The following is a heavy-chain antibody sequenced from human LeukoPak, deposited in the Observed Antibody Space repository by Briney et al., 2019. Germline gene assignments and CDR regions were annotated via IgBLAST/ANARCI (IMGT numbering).Heavy chain of an antibody. D-gene: IGHD2-21*02. CDR3: ARGSPRVVTAIYDY. CDR2: ISYDGSNK. V-gene: IGHV3-30*04. CDR1: GFTFSSYA. J-gene: IGHJ4*02. Sequence: TGGSLRLSCAASGFTFSSYAMHWVRQAPGKGLEWVVVISYDGSNKYYADSVKGRFTISRDNSKNTLYLQMNSLRAEDTAVYYCARGSPRVVTAIYDYWGQGTLVTVSS.